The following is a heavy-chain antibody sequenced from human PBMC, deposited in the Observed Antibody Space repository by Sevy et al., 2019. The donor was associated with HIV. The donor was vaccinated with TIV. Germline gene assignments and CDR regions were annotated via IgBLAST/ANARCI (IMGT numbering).Heavy chain of an antibody. J-gene: IGHJ4*02. CDR2: IKQDGSEN. CDR1: GFTFSSYW. D-gene: IGHD1-1*01. Sequence: GGSLRLSCAASGFTFSSYWMSWVRQAPGKGLEWVANIKQDGSENYYVDSVKGRFTISRDNAKNSPYLQMNSLRAEDTAVYYCARVDHNWNGGWAYYFDYWGQGTLVTVSS. CDR3: ARVDHNWNGGWAYYFDY. V-gene: IGHV3-7*01.